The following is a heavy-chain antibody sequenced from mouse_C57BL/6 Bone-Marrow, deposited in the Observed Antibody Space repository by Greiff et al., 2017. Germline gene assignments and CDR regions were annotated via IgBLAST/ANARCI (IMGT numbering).Heavy chain of an antibody. CDR2: IRSKSNNYAT. V-gene: IGHV10-1*01. J-gene: IGHJ4*01. CDR1: GFSFNTYA. D-gene: IGHD2-2*01. Sequence: EVQVVESGGGLVQPKGSLKLSCAASGFSFNTYAMNWVRQAPGKGLEWVARIRSKSNNYATYYADSVKDRVTISRDDSESMLYLQMNNLKTEDTAMYYCVSQSTMVTHYAMDYWGQGTSVTVSS. CDR3: VSQSTMVTHYAMDY.